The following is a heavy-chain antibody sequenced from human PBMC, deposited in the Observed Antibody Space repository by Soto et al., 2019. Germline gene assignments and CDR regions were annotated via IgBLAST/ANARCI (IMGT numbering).Heavy chain of an antibody. Sequence: EVHLVESGGGLVQPGGSLRLSCIASGFTFSNYGMGWVRQAPGKGLERVAIMGHGGSEKYYGGYVKGRFTISRDNARNSQSLEIYCLRAADTDVYYCAEAVRGSSISYWGQGTLVTVSS. V-gene: IGHV3-7*05. CDR1: GFTFSNYG. CDR3: AEAVRGSSISY. J-gene: IGHJ4*02. CDR2: MGHGGSEK. D-gene: IGHD2-2*01.